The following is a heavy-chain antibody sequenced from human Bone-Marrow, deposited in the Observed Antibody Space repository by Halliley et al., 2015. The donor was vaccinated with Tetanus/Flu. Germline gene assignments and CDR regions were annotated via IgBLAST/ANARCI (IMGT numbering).Heavy chain of an antibody. CDR2: ISGSGDTM. V-gene: IGHV3-48*03. J-gene: IGHJ5*02. CDR3: ARNGGGHDL. D-gene: IGHD3-16*01. Sequence: SLRLSCAASGFIFSTYEMNWVRQAPGKGLEWVSRISGSGDTMNYADSVKGRFTISRDNAKNSLYLQVNSLSTEDTAVYYCARNGGGHDLWGQGTLVTVPP. CDR1: GFIFSTYE.